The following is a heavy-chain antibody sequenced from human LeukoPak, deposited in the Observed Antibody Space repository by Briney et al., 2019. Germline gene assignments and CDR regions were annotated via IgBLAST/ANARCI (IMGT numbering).Heavy chain of an antibody. D-gene: IGHD3-10*01. V-gene: IGHV3-23*01. J-gene: IGHJ4*02. CDR1: GFTFSSYA. CDR3: ARDWSYGSDY. Sequence: GGSLRLTCAATGFTFSSYAMAWVRQAPGKGLEWISDIDHTGDRTYYRDSVKGQFTISRDNSKNTLYLQVNSLRAEDTAVYYCARDWSYGSDYWGQGTLVTVSS. CDR2: IDHTGDRT.